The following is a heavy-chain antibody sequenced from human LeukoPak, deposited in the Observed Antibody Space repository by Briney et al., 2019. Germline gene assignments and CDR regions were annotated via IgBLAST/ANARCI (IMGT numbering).Heavy chain of an antibody. CDR1: GGSFSGYY. CDR2: INHSGST. J-gene: IGHJ5*02. V-gene: IGHV4-34*01. Sequence: SETLSLTCAVYGGSFSGYYWSWIRLPPGKGLECIGEINHSGSTNYNPSLKSRVTISVDTSKNQFSLKLSSVTAADTAVYYCARGRGTRVGYNWFDPWGQGTLVTVSS. CDR3: ARGRGTRVGYNWFDP. D-gene: IGHD3-16*01.